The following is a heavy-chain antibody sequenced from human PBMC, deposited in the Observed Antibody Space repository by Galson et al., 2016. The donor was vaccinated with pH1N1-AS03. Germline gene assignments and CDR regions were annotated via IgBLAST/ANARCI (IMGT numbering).Heavy chain of an antibody. CDR1: GFTFNHYS. D-gene: IGHD4/OR15-4a*01. J-gene: IGHJ4*02. V-gene: IGHV3-48*01. CDR2: ISSDSTTI. Sequence: SLRLSCAASGFTFNHYSMNWVRQAPGKGLEWVSYISSDSTTIYYADSVKGRFTISRDNSKNTLYLQMGSLRTEDMAMYYCARGPVSYANYWFPPPDYWGQGTLVTVSS. CDR3: ARGPVSYANYWFPPPDY.